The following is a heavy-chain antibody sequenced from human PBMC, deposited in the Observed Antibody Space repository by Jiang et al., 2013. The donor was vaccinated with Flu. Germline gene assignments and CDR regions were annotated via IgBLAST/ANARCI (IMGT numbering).Heavy chain of an antibody. D-gene: IGHD1-26*01. CDR3: ARWSTGWEQAFDI. V-gene: IGHV4-39*01. CDR2: IYYTGNT. Sequence: PGLVKPSETLSLTCTVSGGSISSSNYYWSWIRQPPGEGLEWIGSIYYTGNTYYNPSVTSRVAISVDTSKNQFSLNLSSVTAADTAVYFCARWSTGWEQAFDIWGQGTMVTASS. J-gene: IGHJ3*02. CDR1: GGSISSSNYY.